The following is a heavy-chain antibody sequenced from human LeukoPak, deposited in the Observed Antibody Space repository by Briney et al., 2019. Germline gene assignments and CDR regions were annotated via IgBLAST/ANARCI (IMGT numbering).Heavy chain of an antibody. CDR3: ARDGRYSGSYSEYFQH. CDR2: SIPIFGTA. D-gene: IGHD1-26*01. Sequence: SVKVSCQASGGTFSSYAISWVRQAPGQGLEWMGGSIPIFGTANYAQKFQGRVTITADKPTSRAYMELSSLRSEDTAVYYCARDGRYSGSYSEYFQHWGEGSLVTASS. CDR1: GGTFSSYA. V-gene: IGHV1-69*06. J-gene: IGHJ1*01.